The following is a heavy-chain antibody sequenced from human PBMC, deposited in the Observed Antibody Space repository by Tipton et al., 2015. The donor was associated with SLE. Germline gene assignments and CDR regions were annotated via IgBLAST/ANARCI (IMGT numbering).Heavy chain of an antibody. V-gene: IGHV4-38-2*02. CDR1: GYSISSGFY. Sequence: TLSLTCTVCGYSISSGFYSGWIRQSPWQGLEWTGRSHHTCPTYCNPSLKSRVTISVDTAKNQFSLRLSSVTAADTAVYYCARTTYDFWGGYADYWGQGTLVTVSS. CDR3: ARTTYDFWGGYADY. CDR2: SHHTCPT. J-gene: IGHJ4*02. D-gene: IGHD3-3*01.